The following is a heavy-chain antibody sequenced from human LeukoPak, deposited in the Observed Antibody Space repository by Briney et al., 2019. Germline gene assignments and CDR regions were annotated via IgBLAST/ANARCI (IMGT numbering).Heavy chain of an antibody. CDR2: IWYDGSNK. J-gene: IGHJ4*02. CDR1: GFTFSSYG. Sequence: PGGSLRLSCAASGFTFSSYGMHWVRQAPGKGLEWVAAIWYDGSNKYYADSVKGRFTISRDNSKNTLYLQMNSLRAEDTAVYYCARGRDATDYWGQGTLVTVSS. V-gene: IGHV3-33*01. CDR3: ARGRDATDY.